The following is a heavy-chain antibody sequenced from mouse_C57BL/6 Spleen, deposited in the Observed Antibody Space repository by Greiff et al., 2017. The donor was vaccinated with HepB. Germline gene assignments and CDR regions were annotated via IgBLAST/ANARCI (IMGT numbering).Heavy chain of an antibody. CDR3: ARVYDYDGPWFAY. Sequence: EVKLVESGGGLVKPGGSLKLSCAASGFTFSDYGMHWVRQAPEKGLEWVAYISSGSSTIYYADTVKGRFTISRDNAKNTLFLQMTSLRSEDTAMSYCARVYDYDGPWFAYWGQGTLVTVSA. CDR1: GFTFSDYG. CDR2: ISSGSSTI. J-gene: IGHJ3*01. V-gene: IGHV5-17*01. D-gene: IGHD2-4*01.